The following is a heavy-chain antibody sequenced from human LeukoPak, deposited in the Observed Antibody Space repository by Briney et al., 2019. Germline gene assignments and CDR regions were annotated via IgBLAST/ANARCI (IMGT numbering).Heavy chain of an antibody. CDR2: IYYSGST. Sequence: SETLSLTCTVSGGSISSYYWSWIRQPPGKGLEWIGYIYYSGSTNYNPSLKSRVTISVDTSKNQFSLKLSSVTAADTAVYYCARESAIDSSSSTDYWGQGTLVTVSS. J-gene: IGHJ4*02. D-gene: IGHD6-13*01. CDR3: ARESAIDSSSSTDY. CDR1: GGSISSYY. V-gene: IGHV4-59*12.